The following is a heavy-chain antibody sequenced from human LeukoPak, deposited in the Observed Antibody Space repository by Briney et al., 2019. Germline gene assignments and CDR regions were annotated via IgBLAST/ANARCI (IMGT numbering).Heavy chain of an antibody. CDR1: GGSISSSSYY. Sequence: SETLSLTCTVSGGSISSSSYYWGWIRQPPGKGLEWIGSIYYSGSTYYNPSLKSRVTISVDTSKNQFSLKLSSVPAADTAVYYCARPGVGSSSWYWFDPWGQGTLVTVSS. D-gene: IGHD6-13*01. CDR2: IYYSGST. CDR3: ARPGVGSSSWYWFDP. V-gene: IGHV4-39*01. J-gene: IGHJ5*02.